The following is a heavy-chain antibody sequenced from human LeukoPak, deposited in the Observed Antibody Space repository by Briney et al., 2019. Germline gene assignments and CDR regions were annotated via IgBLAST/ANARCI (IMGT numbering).Heavy chain of an antibody. Sequence: SETLSLTCAVSGGPFSGYDWSWIRQPPGKGLELIGEINHGGDSNYNSALQRRLTISVDTSRNQFFLKLRSATAADTAVYYCARSLRWLVEDXYLYYMDVWGEGTSVTVSS. CDR1: GGPFSGYD. V-gene: IGHV4-34*01. J-gene: IGHJ6*03. CDR2: INHGGDS. D-gene: IGHD6-19*01. CDR3: ARSLRWLVEDXYLYYMDV.